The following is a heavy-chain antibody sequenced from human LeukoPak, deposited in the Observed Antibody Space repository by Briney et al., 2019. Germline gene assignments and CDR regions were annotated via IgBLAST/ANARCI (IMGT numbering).Heavy chain of an antibody. CDR2: IRYDGNDR. V-gene: IGHV3-30*02. CDR3: ARRKGRGYSYGGESFDY. D-gene: IGHD5-18*01. CDR1: GFSFINYG. Sequence: LPGGSLRLSCAASGFSFINYGMHWVRQAPGKGLEWVAFIRYDGNDRFYADSVRGRFTISRDTYKNTQHLHTNSLRVYDTAVYYCARRKGRGYSYGGESFDYWGQGTLVTVSS. J-gene: IGHJ4*02.